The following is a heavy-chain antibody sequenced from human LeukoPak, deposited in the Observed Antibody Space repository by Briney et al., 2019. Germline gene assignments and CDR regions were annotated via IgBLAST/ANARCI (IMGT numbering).Heavy chain of an antibody. CDR3: ATDDSAIAVAGFFDY. CDR2: FDPEDGET. V-gene: IGHV1-24*01. Sequence: GASVTVSCKVSGYTLTELSMHWVRQAPGKGLEWMGGFDPEDGETIYAQKFQGRVTMTEDTSTDTAYMELSSLRSEDTAVYYCATDDSAIAVAGFFDYWGQGTLVTVSS. D-gene: IGHD6-19*01. J-gene: IGHJ4*02. CDR1: GYTLTELS.